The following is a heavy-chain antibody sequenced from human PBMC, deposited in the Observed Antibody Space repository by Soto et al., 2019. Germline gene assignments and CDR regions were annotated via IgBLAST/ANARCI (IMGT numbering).Heavy chain of an antibody. D-gene: IGHD3-22*01. CDR1: GFTFSSYG. CDR3: AKDHYYDSSGYYRDLYYFDY. Sequence: GSLRLSCAASGFTFSSYGMHWVRQAPGKGLEWVAVISYDGSNKYYADSVKGRFTISRDNSKNTLYLQMNSLRAEDTAVYYCAKDHYYDSSGYYRDLYYFDYWGQGTLVTVSS. CDR2: ISYDGSNK. V-gene: IGHV3-30*18. J-gene: IGHJ4*02.